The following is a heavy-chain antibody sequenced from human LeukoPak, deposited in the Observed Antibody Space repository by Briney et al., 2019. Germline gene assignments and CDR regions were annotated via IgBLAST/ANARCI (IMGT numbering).Heavy chain of an antibody. V-gene: IGHV3-21*06. Sequence: GGSLRLSCAASGFSFTTHGMHWVRQAPGRGLEWVSSISASSTYKFYAKSLKGRFTISRDNARNLLYLHIYSLRDEDTAVYYCARGGDFNNIKQFYFDYWGLGALVTVSS. CDR2: ISASSTYK. CDR3: ARGGDFNNIKQFYFDY. D-gene: IGHD3-3*01. J-gene: IGHJ4*02. CDR1: GFSFTTHG.